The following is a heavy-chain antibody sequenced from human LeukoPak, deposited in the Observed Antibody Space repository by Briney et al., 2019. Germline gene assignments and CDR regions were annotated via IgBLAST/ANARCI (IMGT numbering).Heavy chain of an antibody. CDR3: AGGFYYYGMDV. J-gene: IGHJ6*02. Sequence: SETQSLTCTVSGGSISRYYWSWIRQPAGKGLEWIGRIYTSGSTNYNPSLKSRVTMSVDTSKNQFSLKLSSVTAADTAVYYCAGGFYYYGMDVWGQGTTVTLSS. V-gene: IGHV4-4*07. CDR1: GGSISRYY. CDR2: IYTSGST.